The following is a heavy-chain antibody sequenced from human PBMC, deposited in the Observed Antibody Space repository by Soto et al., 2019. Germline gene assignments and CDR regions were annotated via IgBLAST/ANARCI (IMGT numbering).Heavy chain of an antibody. CDR3: AREVAADGTFREDVFDI. J-gene: IGHJ3*02. V-gene: IGHV1-69*13. Sequence: ETSIKVSYNYKGITGSDVTISRGLEGEGRGLGGIGRVILFFTTQNYAQKFQGRVTITADESTITAYMELSSLKHDDTAVYYCAREVAADGTFREDVFDIWGQGTLVTVSS. CDR2: VILFFTTQ. D-gene: IGHD6-13*01. CDR1: GITGSDVT.